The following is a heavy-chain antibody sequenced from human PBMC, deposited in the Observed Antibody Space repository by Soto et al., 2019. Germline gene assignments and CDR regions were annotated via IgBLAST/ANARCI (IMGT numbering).Heavy chain of an antibody. V-gene: IGHV1-8*01. CDR1: GYTFTSYD. J-gene: IGHJ5*02. CDR3: ARGQLLWFGELLSNWFDP. CDR2: MNPNSGNT. D-gene: IGHD3-10*01. Sequence: GASVKVSCKASGYTFTSYDINWVRQATGQGLEWMGWMNPNSGNTGYAQKFQGRVTMTRNTSISTAYMELSSLRSEDTAVYYCARGQLLWFGELLSNWFDPWGQGTLVTVSS.